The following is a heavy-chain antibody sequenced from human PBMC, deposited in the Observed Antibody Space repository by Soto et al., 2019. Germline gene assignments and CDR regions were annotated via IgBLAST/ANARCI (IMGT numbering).Heavy chain of an antibody. CDR3: ARDGSSTANWIDP. Sequence: PSETLSLTCAVYGGSFSGYYWTWIRQHLVKGLEWIGYIYHTGKTYYSPSLESRVTMSVDTSKNQFSLKLASVTAADTAVYYCARDGSSTANWIDPWGQGTLVTVSS. CDR2: IYHTGKT. D-gene: IGHD2-2*01. J-gene: IGHJ5*02. CDR1: GGSFSGYY. V-gene: IGHV4-34*09.